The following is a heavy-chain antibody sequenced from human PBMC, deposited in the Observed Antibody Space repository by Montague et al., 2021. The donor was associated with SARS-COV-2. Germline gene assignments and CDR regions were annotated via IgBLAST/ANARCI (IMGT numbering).Heavy chain of an antibody. D-gene: IGHD2-8*02. J-gene: IGHJ4*02. CDR2: IYDSGST. CDR3: AWCCMVASRAPFAVDY. CDR1: GGSISSGGYY. V-gene: IGHV4-31*03. Sequence: TLSLTCTVSGGSISSGGYYWSWIRQHPGKGLEWIGYIYDSGSTYYNPSLKSRVTISVDTSKNQFSLKLSSVTAADTAVYYCAWCCMVASRAPFAVDYWGQGTLVTVSS.